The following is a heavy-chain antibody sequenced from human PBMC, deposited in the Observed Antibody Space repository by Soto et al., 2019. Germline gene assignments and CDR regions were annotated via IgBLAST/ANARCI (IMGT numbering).Heavy chain of an antibody. CDR1: GFTFSRYW. CDR3: AGGSGWLTEY. Sequence: EVQVVESGGGLVQPGGSLRLSCVASGFTFSRYWMSWVRQAPGKGLEWVSNTNQDGSNKYHADCVRGRFTVSRGNAKNSVFLEMNSLRAEDTAVYYCAGGSGWLTEYWGQGTLVTVSS. CDR2: TNQDGSNK. V-gene: IGHV3-7*05. D-gene: IGHD6-19*01. J-gene: IGHJ4*02.